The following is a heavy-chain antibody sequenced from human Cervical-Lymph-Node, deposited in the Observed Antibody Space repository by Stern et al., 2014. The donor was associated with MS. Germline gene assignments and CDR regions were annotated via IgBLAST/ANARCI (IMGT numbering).Heavy chain of an antibody. J-gene: IGHJ4*02. CDR2: IISSSTSI. CDR3: ARRKDIAEVGPVFDY. Sequence: EVQLLESGGGLVKPGGSLRLSCAASGFTFSSYTMNWVRPAPGKGLEWVSSIISSSTSIYYAHSLAGRFTISRDNAKNSLYLQLNNLRAEDTAVYYCARRKDIAEVGPVFDYWGRGALVTVSS. CDR1: GFTFSSYT. V-gene: IGHV3-21*01. D-gene: IGHD6-13*01.